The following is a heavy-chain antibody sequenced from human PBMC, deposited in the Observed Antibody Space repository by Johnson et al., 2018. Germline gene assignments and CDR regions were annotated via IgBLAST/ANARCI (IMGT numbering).Heavy chain of an antibody. V-gene: IGHV1-8*01. J-gene: IGHJ6*02. CDR1: GYTFTSYD. CDR2: MNPNSGNT. Sequence: VQLVQSGAEVKKPGASVKVSCKASGYTFTSYDINWVRQATGQGLEWMGWMNPNSGNTGYAGKFQGRVTMTRNTSISTAYMELSSLRSEDTAVYYCARGYCGVTSGHHPGYSYDYYYGMDVWGQGTTVTVSS. CDR3: ARGYCGVTSGHHPGYSYDYYYGMDV. D-gene: IGHD5-18*01.